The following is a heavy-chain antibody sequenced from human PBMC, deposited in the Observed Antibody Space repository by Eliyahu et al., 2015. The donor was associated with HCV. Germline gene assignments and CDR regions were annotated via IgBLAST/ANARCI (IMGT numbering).Heavy chain of an antibody. CDR3: ARGLTGYYVFDY. J-gene: IGHJ4*02. CDR1: GFTFSSYD. CDR2: IGTAGDT. Sequence: EVQLVESGGGLVQPGGSLXLSCAASGFTFSSYDMHWVRQATGKGLEWVSAIGTAGDTYYPGSVKGRFTISRENAKNSLYLQMNSLRAGDTAVYYCARGLTGYYVFDYWGQGTLVTVSS. D-gene: IGHD3-9*01. V-gene: IGHV3-13*01.